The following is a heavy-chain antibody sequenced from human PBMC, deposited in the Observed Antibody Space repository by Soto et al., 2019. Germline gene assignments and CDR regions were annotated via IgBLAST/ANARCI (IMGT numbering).Heavy chain of an antibody. V-gene: IGHV3-74*01. CDR1: GFTFSNYW. CDR2: INSDGSST. CDR3: ARDPDPNGWYDY. Sequence: HPGGSLRLSCAASGFTFSNYWMHWVRQVPGKGLVWVSRINSDGSSTTYADSVKGRFTISRDNAKNTLYLQMNSLRAEDTAVYYCARDPDPNGWYDYWGQGTLVTVSS. J-gene: IGHJ4*02. D-gene: IGHD6-19*01.